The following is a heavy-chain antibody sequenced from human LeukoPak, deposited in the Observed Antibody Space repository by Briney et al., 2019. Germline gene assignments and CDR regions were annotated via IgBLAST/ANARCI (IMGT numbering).Heavy chain of an antibody. D-gene: IGHD5-12*01. V-gene: IGHV1-46*01. J-gene: IGHJ5*02. CDR1: GGTFSSYA. CDR2: ITPSGGST. Sequence: ASVKVSCKASGGTFSSYAISWVRQAPGQGLEWMGIITPSGGSTSYAQKFRGRVTMTTDTSTSTVYMELSSLRSEDTAVYYCARGGSGGKDWFDPWGQGTLVTVSS. CDR3: ARGGSGGKDWFDP.